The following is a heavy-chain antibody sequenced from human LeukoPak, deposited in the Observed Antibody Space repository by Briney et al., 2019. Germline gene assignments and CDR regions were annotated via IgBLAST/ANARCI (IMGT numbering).Heavy chain of an antibody. CDR3: ARCRGVIDPDYYFFYYVDV. Sequence: PGGSLRLSCAVSGFRFSDYYMDWVRQAPGKGLEWIGRSRNKRKSYTTEYAASVQGRFTISRDDSKNSLYLQMNSLKTEDTAVYYCARCRGVIDPDYYFFYYVDVWGKGTTVTVSS. D-gene: IGHD3/OR15-3a*01. CDR2: SRNKRKSYTT. J-gene: IGHJ6*03. CDR1: GFRFSDYY. V-gene: IGHV3-72*01.